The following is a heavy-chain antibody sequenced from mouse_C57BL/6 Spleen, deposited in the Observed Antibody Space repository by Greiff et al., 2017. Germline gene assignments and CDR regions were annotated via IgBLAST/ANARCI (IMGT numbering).Heavy chain of an antibody. CDR3: ARSYYFGSSYGAMDY. CDR2: IYPGDGDT. Sequence: VQLKESGAELVKPGASVKISCKASGYAFSSYWMNWVKQRPGKGLAWIGQIYPGDGDTNYNGKFKGKATLTADKSSSTAYMQLSSLTSEDSAVXFCARSYYFGSSYGAMDYWGQGTSVTVSS. D-gene: IGHD1-1*01. V-gene: IGHV1-80*01. J-gene: IGHJ4*01. CDR1: GYAFSSYW.